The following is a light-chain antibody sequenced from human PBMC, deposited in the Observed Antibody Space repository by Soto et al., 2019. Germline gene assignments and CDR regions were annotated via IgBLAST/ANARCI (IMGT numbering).Light chain of an antibody. J-gene: IGLJ7*01. CDR3: CSYGGSRAV. CDR1: SSDVGSHNL. CDR2: EVS. Sequence: QSALTQPASVSGSPGQSITISCTVTSSDVGSHNLVSWYQQHPGQAPKLMIYEVSKRPLGVSTCFSASKSGNTASLTISGLQAEDEADYYCCSYGGSRAVFGGGTQLTVL. V-gene: IGLV2-23*02.